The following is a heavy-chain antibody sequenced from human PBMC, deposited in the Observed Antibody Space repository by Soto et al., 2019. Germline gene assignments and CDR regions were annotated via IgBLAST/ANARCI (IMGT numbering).Heavy chain of an antibody. V-gene: IGHV3-64D*06. J-gene: IGHJ4*02. Sequence: GSLSLSCSASGFAFNSYPIHWVRQAPRKGLEYVSTISTNGGNTYYADSVKGRFTISRDNSKDTLYLQMSSLRTEDTAVYYCLKGRALFLWFGVLPTTACAIDSWGQGDRVTVSA. CDR2: ISTNGGNT. CDR1: GFAFNSYP. CDR3: LKGRALFLWFGVLPTTACAIDS. D-gene: IGHD3-10*01.